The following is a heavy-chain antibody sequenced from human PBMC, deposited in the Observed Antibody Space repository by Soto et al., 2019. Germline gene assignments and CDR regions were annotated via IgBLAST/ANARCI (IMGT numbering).Heavy chain of an antibody. Sequence: LRLSCAASGFTFSSYAMSWVRQAPGKGLEWVSAISGSGGSTYYADSVKGRFTISRDNSKNTLYLQMNSLRAEDTAVYYCAKGNTAIWFGELLWGFDYWGQGTLVTVSS. J-gene: IGHJ4*02. V-gene: IGHV3-23*01. CDR3: AKGNTAIWFGELLWGFDY. D-gene: IGHD3-10*01. CDR2: ISGSGGST. CDR1: GFTFSSYA.